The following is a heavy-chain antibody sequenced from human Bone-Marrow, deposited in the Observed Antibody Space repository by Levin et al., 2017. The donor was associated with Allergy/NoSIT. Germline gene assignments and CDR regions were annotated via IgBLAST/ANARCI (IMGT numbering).Heavy chain of an antibody. CDR1: GYTFTDYY. CDR2: INPNSGGT. CDR3: ARDPDYYDRAFDI. D-gene: IGHD3-22*01. Sequence: ASVKVSCKASGYTFTDYYMNWVRQAPGQGLEWMGWINPNSGGTNYAQKFQGRVTMTWDTSISTAYMELTRLRSDDTAVYYCARDPDYYDRAFDIWGQGTMVTVSS. J-gene: IGHJ3*02. V-gene: IGHV1-2*02.